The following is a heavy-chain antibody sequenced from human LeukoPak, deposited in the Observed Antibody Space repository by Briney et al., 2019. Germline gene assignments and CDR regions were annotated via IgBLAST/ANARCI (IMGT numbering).Heavy chain of an antibody. J-gene: IGHJ4*02. V-gene: IGHV3-23*01. D-gene: IGHD5-18*01. CDR2: ISGSGGST. Sequence: PGGSLRLSCAASGFTFSSYAMSWVRQAPGKGLEWVSAISGSGGSTYYADSVKGRFTISRDNSKNTLYLQMNSLRAEDTAVYYCAKSNGYSYGYNPYFDYWGQGTLVTVSS. CDR3: AKSNGYSYGYNPYFDY. CDR1: GFTFSSYA.